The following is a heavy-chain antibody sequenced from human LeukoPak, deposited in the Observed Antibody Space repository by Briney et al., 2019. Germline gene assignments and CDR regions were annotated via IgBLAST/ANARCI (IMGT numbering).Heavy chain of an antibody. V-gene: IGHV3-11*06. CDR2: ISSSSSYT. Sequence: GRSLRLSCTASGFTFSDYYMNWIREAPGKGLESVSYISSSSSYTDYADSVKGRFTISRDNAKNSLYLQMDNLRAEDTAVYYCARDGYCSGGSCYPYSWGQGTLVTVSS. D-gene: IGHD2-15*01. J-gene: IGHJ4*02. CDR1: GFTFSDYY. CDR3: ARDGYCSGGSCYPYS.